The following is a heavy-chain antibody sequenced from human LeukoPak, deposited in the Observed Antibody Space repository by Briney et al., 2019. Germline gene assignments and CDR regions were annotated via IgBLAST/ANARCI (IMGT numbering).Heavy chain of an antibody. J-gene: IGHJ3*02. D-gene: IGHD2-21*02. CDR1: GFTFSSYA. V-gene: IGHV3-23*01. Sequence: PGGSLRLSCAASGFTFSSYAMSWVRQAPGKGLEWVSAISGSGGSTYYADSVKGRFTISRDNSKNTLYLQMNSLRAEDTAVYYCARGYCGGDCYTSPGAFDIWGQGTMVTVSS. CDR3: ARGYCGGDCYTSPGAFDI. CDR2: ISGSGGST.